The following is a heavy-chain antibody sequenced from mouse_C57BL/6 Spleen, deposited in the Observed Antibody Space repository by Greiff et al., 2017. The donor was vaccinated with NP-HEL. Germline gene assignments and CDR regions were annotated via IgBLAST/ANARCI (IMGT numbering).Heavy chain of an antibody. CDR1: GYTFTSYW. CDR3: ARGNYYGSREFAY. Sequence: QVQLQQPGAELVRPGSSVKLSCKASGYTFTSYWMHWVKQRPIQGLEWIGNIDPSDSETHYNQKFKDKATLTVDKSSSTAYMQLSSLTSEDSAVYYWARGNYYGSREFAYWGQGTLVTVSA. V-gene: IGHV1-52*01. D-gene: IGHD1-1*01. CDR2: IDPSDSET. J-gene: IGHJ3*01.